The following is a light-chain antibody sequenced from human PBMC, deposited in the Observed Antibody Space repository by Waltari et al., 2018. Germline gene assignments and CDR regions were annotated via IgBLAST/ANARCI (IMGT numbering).Light chain of an antibody. Sequence: EIVLTQSPDTLSLSPGEGATLSCRASQAVISNSLAWYQHRPGQAPRLLIYGASNRATGIPDRFSGSGSGTDFTLTISSLEPEDFAVYYCQQYSGSPRTFGQGTKVEIK. V-gene: IGKV3-20*01. J-gene: IGKJ1*01. CDR2: GAS. CDR1: QAVISNS. CDR3: QQYSGSPRT.